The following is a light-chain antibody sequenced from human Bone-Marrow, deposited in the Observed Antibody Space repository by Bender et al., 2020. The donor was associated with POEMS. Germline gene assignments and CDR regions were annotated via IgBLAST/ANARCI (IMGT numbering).Light chain of an antibody. CDR2: DVS. J-gene: IGLJ3*02. Sequence: QSALTQPASVSGSPGQSITISCTGTSSDVGGYNYVSWYQQHPGKAPKLMIYDVSQRPSGVSNRFSGSKSGNTASLTISGLTTEGEADYFCQSEQGRNWVFGGGTKLTVL. CDR1: SSDVGGYNY. V-gene: IGLV2-14*01. CDR3: QSEQGRNWV.